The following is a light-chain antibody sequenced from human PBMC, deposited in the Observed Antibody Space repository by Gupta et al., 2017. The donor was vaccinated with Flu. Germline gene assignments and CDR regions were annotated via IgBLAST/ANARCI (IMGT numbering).Light chain of an antibody. CDR3: QQTDSNPTWT. CDR2: AAS. CDR1: QSISSY. V-gene: IGKV1-39*01. J-gene: IGKJ1*01. Sequence: DIQMTQSPSSLSASVGDRVTITCRASQSISSYLNWYQQKPGKAPKLLIYAASSWQSGVPSRFSGSGYGTDLTLTISSRQPEDFASYYCQQTDSNPTWTFGQGTKVEIK.